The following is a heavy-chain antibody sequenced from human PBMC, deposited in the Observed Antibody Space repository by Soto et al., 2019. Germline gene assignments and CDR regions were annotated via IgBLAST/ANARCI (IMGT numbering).Heavy chain of an antibody. V-gene: IGHV3-23*01. CDR1: GFTFSSYA. D-gene: IGHD6-19*01. Sequence: GGSLRLSCAASGFTFSSYAMSWVRQAPGKGLEWVSAISGSGGSTYYADSVKGRFTISRDNSKNTPYLQMNSLRAEDTAIYYCAKDSYSSGWYGGYYYYYGMDVWGQGTTVTVSS. J-gene: IGHJ6*02. CDR3: AKDSYSSGWYGGYYYYYGMDV. CDR2: ISGSGGST.